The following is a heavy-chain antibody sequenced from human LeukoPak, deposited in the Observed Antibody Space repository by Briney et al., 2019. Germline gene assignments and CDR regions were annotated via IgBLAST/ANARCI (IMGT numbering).Heavy chain of an antibody. V-gene: IGHV4-59*01. D-gene: IGHD1-14*01. CDR1: GGSMSSYY. J-gene: IGHJ6*02. Sequence: PSETLSLTCTVSGGSMSSYYWSWIRQPPGKGLEWIGYIYYSGSTNHNPSLKSRVTISVDTSKKQFSLRLSSVTAADTAVYYCARLDGINYYFGMEVWGQGTTVTVSS. CDR2: IYYSGST. CDR3: ARLDGINYYFGMEV.